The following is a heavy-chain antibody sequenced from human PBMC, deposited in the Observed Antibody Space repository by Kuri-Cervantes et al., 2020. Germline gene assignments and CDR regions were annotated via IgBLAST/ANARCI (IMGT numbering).Heavy chain of an antibody. D-gene: IGHD6-19*01. CDR2: ISSSGSTI. CDR1: GFTVSSNY. J-gene: IGHJ3*02. CDR3: ARRWLVREGDAFDI. Sequence: GGSLRLSCAASGFTVSSNYMSWVRQAPGKGLEWVSYISSSGSTIYYADSVKGRFTISRDNAKNSLYLQMNSLRAEDTAVYYCARRWLVREGDAFDIWGQGTMVTVSS. V-gene: IGHV3-11*04.